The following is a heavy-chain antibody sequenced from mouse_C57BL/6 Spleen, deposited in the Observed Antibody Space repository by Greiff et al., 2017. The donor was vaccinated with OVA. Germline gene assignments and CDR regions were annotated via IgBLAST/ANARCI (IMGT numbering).Heavy chain of an antibody. V-gene: IGHV1-39*01. J-gene: IGHJ3*01. Sequence: EVQLQQSGPELVKPGASVKISCTASGYSFTDYNMNWVKQSHGKSLEWIGVINPNYGTTSYNQKFKGKATLTVDQSSSTAYMQLNSVTSEDSAVYCCARWTYLGFAYWGQGTLVTVSA. D-gene: IGHD5-1*01. CDR1: GYSFTDYN. CDR2: INPNYGTT. CDR3: ARWTYLGFAY.